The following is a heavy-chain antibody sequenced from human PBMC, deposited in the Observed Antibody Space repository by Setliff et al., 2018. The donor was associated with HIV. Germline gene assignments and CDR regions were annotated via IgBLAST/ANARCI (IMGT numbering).Heavy chain of an antibody. CDR2: INTSGST. Sequence: SLTCTVSSGSITRYSWNWIRQPPGKGLEWIGYINTSGSTNYNPSLKSRVTISVDTSKDQFSLKLSSVTAADTAVYYCARGGRGYMYGWGRGTLVTVSS. CDR3: ARGGRGYMYG. D-gene: IGHD5-18*01. J-gene: IGHJ4*02. V-gene: IGHV4-4*08. CDR1: SGSITRYS.